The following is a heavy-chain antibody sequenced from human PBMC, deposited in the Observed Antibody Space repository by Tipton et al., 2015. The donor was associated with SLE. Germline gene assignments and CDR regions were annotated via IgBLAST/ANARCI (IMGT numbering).Heavy chain of an antibody. J-gene: IGHJ4*02. Sequence: TLSLTCTVSGGSISGSPYYWAWIRQPPGKGLEWIGSIYYSGSTYHNPSLKSRVTISVDTSNNQFSLRLSSVTAADTAVYYCARTEWYQSLDYWGQGTLVTVSS. V-gene: IGHV4-39*07. CDR2: IYYSGST. D-gene: IGHD2-2*01. CDR1: GGSISGSPYY. CDR3: ARTEWYQSLDY.